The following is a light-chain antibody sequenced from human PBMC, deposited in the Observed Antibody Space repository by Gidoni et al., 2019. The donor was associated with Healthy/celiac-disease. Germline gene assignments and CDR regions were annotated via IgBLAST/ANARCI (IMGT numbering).Light chain of an antibody. CDR1: QGISSY. CDR3: QQLNSYPIFT. V-gene: IGKV1-9*01. J-gene: IGKJ3*01. Sequence: DIQLTQSPSFLSASVGDRVTITCRASQGISSYLAWYQQKPGKAPKLLIYAASTLQSGVPSRFSGSGSGTEFTLTISSLQPEDFATYYCQQLNSYPIFTFXPXTKVDIK. CDR2: AAS.